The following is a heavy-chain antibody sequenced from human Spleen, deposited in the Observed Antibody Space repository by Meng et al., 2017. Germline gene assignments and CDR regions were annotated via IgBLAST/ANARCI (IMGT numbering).Heavy chain of an antibody. CDR1: GYTFTGYA. V-gene: IGHV1-3*01. D-gene: IGHD3-10*01. J-gene: IGHJ4*02. Sequence: QVRLVQSGAEVRKPGASVQVSCQASGYTFTGYAIHWVRQAPGQRLEWMGWIRVGNDETHYSQKFQGRVTISRDTSASTAYMELSSLRSEDTAIYYCARDLNGDRGIYFDYWGQGTLVTVSS. CDR2: IRVGNDET. CDR3: ARDLNGDRGIYFDY.